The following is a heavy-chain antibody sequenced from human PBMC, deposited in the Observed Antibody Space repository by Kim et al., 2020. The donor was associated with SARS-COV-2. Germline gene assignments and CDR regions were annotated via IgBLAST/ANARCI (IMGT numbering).Heavy chain of an antibody. V-gene: IGHV3-64D*06. CDR1: GFTFSNYA. Sequence: GGSLRLSCSASGFTFSNYAMNWVRQAPGKGLEYVSTINNNGGTTYYAASVRGRFTISRDNSKNTLNLQMSSLGNEDTAVYYCVKSRIQPGSRYYFYYGVDVWGQGTTVTVSS. CDR2: INNNGGTT. CDR3: VKSRIQPGSRYYFYYGVDV. D-gene: IGHD6-19*01. J-gene: IGHJ6*02.